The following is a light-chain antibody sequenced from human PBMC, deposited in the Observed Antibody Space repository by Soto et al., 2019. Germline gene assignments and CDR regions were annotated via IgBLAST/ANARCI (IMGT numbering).Light chain of an antibody. CDR1: QSVDSN. Sequence: EILMTQSPATLSVSPGEGATLSCMASQSVDSNLVWYQQRPGQAPRLLIFAASSRAFGVPVRFSGNGSGTNFPLTIASLQSEVFAVYYCQHSNSWHPKTFGQGTKVEIK. V-gene: IGKV3-15*01. CDR2: AAS. J-gene: IGKJ1*01. CDR3: QHSNSWHPKT.